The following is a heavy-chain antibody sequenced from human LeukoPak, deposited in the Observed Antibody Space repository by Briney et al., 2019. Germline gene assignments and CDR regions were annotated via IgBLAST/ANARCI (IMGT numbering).Heavy chain of an antibody. CDR1: GFTLTNYA. CDR3: AKEETYYDFRSGYHKGDYFKY. J-gene: IGHJ4*02. Sequence: GGSLRLSCAASGFTLTNYAMSWVRQAPGMGLEWVSGITGSGATIYYADSVKGRFTISRDNSRNTLYLQMTSLRAGDTAIYYCAKEETYYDFRSGYHKGDYFKYWGPGTLVTVSS. D-gene: IGHD3-3*01. CDR2: ITGSGATI. V-gene: IGHV3-23*01.